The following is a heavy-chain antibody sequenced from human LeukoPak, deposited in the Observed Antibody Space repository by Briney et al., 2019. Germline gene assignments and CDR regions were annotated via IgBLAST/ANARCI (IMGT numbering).Heavy chain of an antibody. V-gene: IGHV3-74*01. D-gene: IGHD2-15*01. Sequence: GGSLRLSCAASGFTFSSYWMHWVRQAPGKGLVWVSVSRMNSDVSSRSYADSVKGRFTISRDNSKNTLHLQMNSLRAEDTAAYYCAKFAQRYCSGGSCHPFDYWGQGTLVTVSS. CDR1: GFTFSSYW. CDR2: MNSDVSSR. CDR3: AKFAQRYCSGGSCHPFDY. J-gene: IGHJ4*02.